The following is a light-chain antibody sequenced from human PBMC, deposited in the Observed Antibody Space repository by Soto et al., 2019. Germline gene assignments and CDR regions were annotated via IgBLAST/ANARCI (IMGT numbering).Light chain of an antibody. CDR2: AAS. CDR1: QSVSTNS. Sequence: EIVLTQSPGTLSLSPGERATLSCRASQSVSTNSLVWYQQKPGQAPRLLIFAASNRTTGIPDRFSGSASGTDFTLPISRLLPEKFAVYYYQQYQYGHSPLFTFGPGTKVHMK. CDR3: QQYQYGHSPLFT. J-gene: IGKJ3*01. V-gene: IGKV3-20*01.